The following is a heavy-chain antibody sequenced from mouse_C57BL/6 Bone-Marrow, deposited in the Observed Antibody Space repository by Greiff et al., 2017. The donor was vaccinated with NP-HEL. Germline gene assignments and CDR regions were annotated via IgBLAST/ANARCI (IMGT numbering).Heavy chain of an antibody. CDR2: FYPGSGSI. V-gene: IGHV1-62-2*01. CDR3: ARHEDRGLYSNYVWYFDV. D-gene: IGHD2-5*01. Sequence: QVQLKESGAELVKPGASVKLSCKASGYTFTEYTIHWVKQRSGQGLEWIGWFYPGSGSIKYNEKFKDKATLTADKSSSTVYMELSRLTSEDSAVYFCARHEDRGLYSNYVWYFDVWGTGTTVTVSS. CDR1: GYTFTEYT. J-gene: IGHJ1*03.